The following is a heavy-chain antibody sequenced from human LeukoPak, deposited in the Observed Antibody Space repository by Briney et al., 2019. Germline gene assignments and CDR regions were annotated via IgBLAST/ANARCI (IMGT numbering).Heavy chain of an antibody. V-gene: IGHV4-59*12. CDR2: GFYTGST. Sequence: PSETLSLTCTVSGGSMSNYYWSWIRQPPGKGLKWIGYGFYTGSTYKNPSLESRVTISLVTSKNQFSLTLTSVTAADTAVYYCARDRGVRGIMDYWGQGILVTVSS. D-gene: IGHD3-10*01. CDR1: GGSMSNYY. J-gene: IGHJ4*02. CDR3: ARDRGVRGIMDY.